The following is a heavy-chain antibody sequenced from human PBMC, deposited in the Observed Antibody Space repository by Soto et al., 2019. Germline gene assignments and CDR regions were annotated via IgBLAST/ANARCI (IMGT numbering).Heavy chain of an antibody. J-gene: IGHJ4*02. D-gene: IGHD6-13*01. CDR1: GGSISSSSYY. V-gene: IGHV4-39*01. CDR2: IYYSGST. CDR3: ASLKYSSSWGLYYFDY. Sequence: SETLSLTCTVSGGSISSSSYYWGWIRQPPGKGLEWIGSIYYSGSTYYNPSLKSRVTISVDTSKNQFSLKLSSVTAADTAVYYCASLKYSSSWGLYYFDYWGQGTLVTVSS.